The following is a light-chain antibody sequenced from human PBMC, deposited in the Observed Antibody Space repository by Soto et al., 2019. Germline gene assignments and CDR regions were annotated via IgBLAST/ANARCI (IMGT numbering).Light chain of an antibody. CDR3: SSYTSSTTLVV. Sequence: QSALTQPASVSGSPGQSITISCTGTSSDVGSYNYVSWYQQHPGKAPKLMIYEVINRPSGVSDRFSGSKSGKTASLTIFGLQAEDEADYYCSSYTSSTTLVVFGGGTKLTVL. CDR2: EVI. CDR1: SSDVGSYNY. J-gene: IGLJ2*01. V-gene: IGLV2-14*01.